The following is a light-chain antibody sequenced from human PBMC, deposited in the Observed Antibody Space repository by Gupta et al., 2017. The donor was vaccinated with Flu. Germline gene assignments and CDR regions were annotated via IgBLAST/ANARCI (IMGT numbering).Light chain of an antibody. CDR2: GTS. CDR3: QQYGRT. CDR1: QSVSSRY. V-gene: IGKV3-20*01. Sequence: EIVLTQSPGTLALSPGERATLSCRASQSVSSRYLAWYQQKPGQTPRLLIYGTSSRATGIPDRVSGGGYGTDFTLTLRRLEPEDFAVYYCQQYGRTFGQGTKVEMK. J-gene: IGKJ1*01.